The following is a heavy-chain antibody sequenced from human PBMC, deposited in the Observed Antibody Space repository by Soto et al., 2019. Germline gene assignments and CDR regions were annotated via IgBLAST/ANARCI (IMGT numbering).Heavy chain of an antibody. CDR1: GASITSDDFY. J-gene: IGHJ5*02. CDR2: MYHSGNT. CDR3: VKYYYDSSGLNWFDP. V-gene: IGHV4-31*03. Sequence: SETLSLTCTVSGASITSDDFYCSWIRQHPGKGLEWIGYMYHSGNTYYNPSLRGRLTMSLDTSKNQFSLKLTSVTAADTAVYYCVKYYYDSSGLNWFDPWGPGTLVTV. D-gene: IGHD3-22*01.